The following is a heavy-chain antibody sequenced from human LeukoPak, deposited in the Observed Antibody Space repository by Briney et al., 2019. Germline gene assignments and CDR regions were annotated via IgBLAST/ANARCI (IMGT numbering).Heavy chain of an antibody. CDR2: INPNSGGT. CDR1: GYTFTGYY. V-gene: IGHV1-2*02. Sequence: ASVKVSCRASGYTFTGYYMHWVRQAPGQGLEWMGWINPNSGGTNYAQKFQGRVTMTRDTSISTAYMELSRLRSDDTAVLYCARVFAVAGTRRVYFQHWGQGTLVTVSS. CDR3: ARVFAVAGTRRVYFQH. D-gene: IGHD6-19*01. J-gene: IGHJ1*01.